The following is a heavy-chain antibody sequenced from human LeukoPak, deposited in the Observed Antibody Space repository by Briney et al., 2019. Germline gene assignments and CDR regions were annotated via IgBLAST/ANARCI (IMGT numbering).Heavy chain of an antibody. Sequence: GASVKVSCKASGYTFTGYYMHWVRQAPGQGLEWMGWINPNSGGTNYAQKFQGRVTMTRDTSISTAYMELSRLRSDDTAVYYCARDGSSGWSNYFDYWGQGTLVTVSS. J-gene: IGHJ4*02. CDR2: INPNSGGT. V-gene: IGHV1-2*02. CDR1: GYTFTGYY. D-gene: IGHD6-19*01. CDR3: ARDGSSGWSNYFDY.